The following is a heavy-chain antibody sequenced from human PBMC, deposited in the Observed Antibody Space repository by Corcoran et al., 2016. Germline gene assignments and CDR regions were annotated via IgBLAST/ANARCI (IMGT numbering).Heavy chain of an antibody. V-gene: IGHV6-1*01. Sequence: QVQLQQSGPGLVKPSQTLSLTCAISGDSVSSNSAAWNWIRQSPSRGLEWLGRTYYRSKWYNDYAVSLKSRITINPDTSNNQFSLQLNSVTPEDTAVYYCARDHGYCSSTSCPYYYCGIDVWGQGTTVTVSS. CDR2: TYYRSKWYN. CDR3: ARDHGYCSSTSCPYYYCGIDV. CDR1: GDSVSSNSAA. D-gene: IGHD2-2*03. J-gene: IGHJ6*02.